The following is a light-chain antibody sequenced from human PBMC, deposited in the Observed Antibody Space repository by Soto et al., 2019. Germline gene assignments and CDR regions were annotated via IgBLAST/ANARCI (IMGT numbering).Light chain of an antibody. CDR3: EQYHDWLALT. V-gene: IGKV3-15*01. CDR1: QSIDSN. Sequence: EIVMTQSPATLSVSPGERATLSCRASQSIDSNLAWYQQKPGQAPRLFIYGASNRATGVADRFSGSGSGRELILTVSSLLSEDFAVYYYEQYHDWLALTFGRGTKVEIK. CDR2: GAS. J-gene: IGKJ4*01.